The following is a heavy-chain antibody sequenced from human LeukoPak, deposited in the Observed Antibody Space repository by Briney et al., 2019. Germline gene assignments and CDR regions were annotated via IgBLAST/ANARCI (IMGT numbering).Heavy chain of an antibody. Sequence: GGSLRLSCALSGRPFSSSIMHWVRQAPGKGLEWVAGMSFDGSQYYVDSVKGRFTIPRDNSGNTVFLHMTSLRPEDTAVYFCAREGHTSGFCGAFDIWGQGTTVTISS. CDR1: GRPFSSSI. D-gene: IGHD5-12*01. CDR2: MSFDGSQ. CDR3: AREGHTSGFCGAFDI. V-gene: IGHV3-30*03. J-gene: IGHJ3*02.